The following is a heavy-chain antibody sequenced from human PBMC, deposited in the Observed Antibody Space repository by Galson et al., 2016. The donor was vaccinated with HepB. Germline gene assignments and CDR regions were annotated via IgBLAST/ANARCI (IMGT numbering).Heavy chain of an antibody. D-gene: IGHD1-1*01. V-gene: IGHV3-7*03. Sequence: SLRLSCAASGFTFSSCWMTWVRQAPGKGLEWVANIKEDGNEKYYVGSVKGRFTISRDNAKNSLYLQMNSLRAEDTAVYYCARVFLTGAGSVNRPIDYWGQGTLVTVSS. CDR1: GFTFSSCW. CDR3: ARVFLTGAGSVNRPIDY. CDR2: IKEDGNEK. J-gene: IGHJ4*02.